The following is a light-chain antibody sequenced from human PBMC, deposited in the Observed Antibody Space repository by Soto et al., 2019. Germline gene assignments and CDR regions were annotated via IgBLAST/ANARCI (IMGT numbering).Light chain of an antibody. V-gene: IGLV2-14*01. Sequence: QSALTQPASVSGSPGQSITISCTGTSSDVGGYNHVSWYQHSPGKAPKLILFAVSDRPSGVSHRFSGSKSDNTASLTLSGLQADDEADYYCCSYTSLSTVVFGGGTKLPS. CDR2: AVS. J-gene: IGLJ2*01. CDR1: SSDVGGYNH. CDR3: CSYTSLSTVV.